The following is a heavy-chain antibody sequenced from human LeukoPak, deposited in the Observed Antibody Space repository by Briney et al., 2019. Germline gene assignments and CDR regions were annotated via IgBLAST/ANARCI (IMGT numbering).Heavy chain of an antibody. J-gene: IGHJ6*03. V-gene: IGHV3-48*01. CDR2: ISSSSSTI. CDR1: GFTFSSYS. CDR3: AKDSIDRRCRSTSCYRGSYMDV. D-gene: IGHD2-2*02. Sequence: GGSLRLSCAASGFTFSSYSMNWVRQAPGKGLEWVSYISSSSSTIYYADSVKGRFTISRDNSKNTLYLQMNSLRAEDTAVYYCAKDSIDRRCRSTSCYRGSYMDVRGKGTTVTVSS.